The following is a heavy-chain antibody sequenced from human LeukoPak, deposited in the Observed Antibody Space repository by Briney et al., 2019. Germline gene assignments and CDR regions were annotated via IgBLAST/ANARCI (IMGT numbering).Heavy chain of an antibody. Sequence: GRSLTLSCAVSGFTFSSYCMNWVRQPPGKGLEWVGLIRYDGSNKYYADCVKGRLTISRENSKNTLYLQMNGLRAEDTAVYDCAKEASFGCSSTSCFLNFDYWGQGTLVTVSS. CDR3: AKEASFGCSSTSCFLNFDY. V-gene: IGHV3-30*02. CDR1: GFTFSSYC. D-gene: IGHD2-2*01. CDR2: IRYDGSNK. J-gene: IGHJ4*02.